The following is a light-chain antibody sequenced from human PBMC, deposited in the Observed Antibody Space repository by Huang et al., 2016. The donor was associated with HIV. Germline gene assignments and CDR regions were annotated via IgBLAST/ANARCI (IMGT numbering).Light chain of an antibody. Sequence: IQLNQFPSSLFASVGDRVTITCRASQGISSYLAWYQQKPGKAPKPLIYAASTLQSGVPSRFSVSGSGTDFTLTISSLQPEDFATYFCQQLNSYPEGFTFGPGTKVDIK. CDR1: QGISSY. CDR2: AAS. V-gene: IGKV1-9*01. CDR3: QQLNSYPEGFT. J-gene: IGKJ3*01.